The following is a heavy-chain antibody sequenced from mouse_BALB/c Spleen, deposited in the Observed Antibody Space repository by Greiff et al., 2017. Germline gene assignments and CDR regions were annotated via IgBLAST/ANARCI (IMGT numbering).Heavy chain of an antibody. CDR2: ISSGGGST. J-gene: IGHJ4*01. CDR3: ARWTMGDDGYLRDY. Sequence: EVQLVESGGGLVKPGGSLKLSCAASGFAFSSYDMSWVRQTPEKRLEWVAYISSGGGSTYYPDTVKGRFTISRDNAKNTLYLQMSSLKSEDTAMYYCARWTMGDDGYLRDYGGQGTSGTVAS. V-gene: IGHV5-12-1*01. D-gene: IGHD2-3*01. CDR1: GFAFSSYD.